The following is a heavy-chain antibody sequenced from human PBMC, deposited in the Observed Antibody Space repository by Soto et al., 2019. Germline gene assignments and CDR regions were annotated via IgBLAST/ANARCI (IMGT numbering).Heavy chain of an antibody. V-gene: IGHV3-48*02. J-gene: IGHJ4*02. CDR3: ARDLGLHYYDSSGYYLDY. Sequence: EVQLVESGGGLVQPGGSLRLSCAASGFTFSSYSMTWVRQAPGKGLEWVSYISSSSSTIYYADSVKGRFTISRDNAKNSLYLQMNSLRDEDTAVYYCARDLGLHYYDSSGYYLDYWGQGTLVTVSS. CDR1: GFTFSSYS. D-gene: IGHD3-22*01. CDR2: ISSSSSTI.